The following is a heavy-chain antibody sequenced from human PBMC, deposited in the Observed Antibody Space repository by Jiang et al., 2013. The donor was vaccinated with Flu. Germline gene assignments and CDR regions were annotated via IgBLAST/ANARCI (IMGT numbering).Heavy chain of an antibody. CDR1: GYTFTSYA. Sequence: QSGSELKKPGASVKVSCKASGYTFTSYAMNWVRQAPGQGLEWMGWINTNTGNPTYAQGFTGRFVFSLDTSVSTAYLQICSLKAEDTAVYYCARGGKGYCSSTSCSHYYYGMDVWGQGTTVTVSS. V-gene: IGHV7-4-1*01. J-gene: IGHJ6*02. CDR3: ARGGKGYCSSTSCSHYYYGMDV. D-gene: IGHD2-2*01. CDR2: INTNTGNP.